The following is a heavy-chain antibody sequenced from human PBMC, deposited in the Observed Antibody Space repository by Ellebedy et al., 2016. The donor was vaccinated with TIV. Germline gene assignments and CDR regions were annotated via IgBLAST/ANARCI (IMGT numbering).Heavy chain of an antibody. CDR3: ASSGGSWTHES. V-gene: IGHV3-23*01. CDR2: ISVSGGET. D-gene: IGHD3/OR15-3a*01. Sequence: GGSLRLXCGASGFTSSIKGMSWVRQAPGKGLEWVASISVSGGETYYADSVKGRFTISRDSSENTLDLQMNSLRAEDTALYYCASSGGSWTHESWGQGTLVTVSS. J-gene: IGHJ4*02. CDR1: GFTSSIKG.